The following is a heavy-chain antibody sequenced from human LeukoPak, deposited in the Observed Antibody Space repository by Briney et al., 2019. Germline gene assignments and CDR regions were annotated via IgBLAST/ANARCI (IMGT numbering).Heavy chain of an antibody. Sequence: SETLSLTCTVSGGSISSHYWSWIRQPPGKGLEWIGYIYYSGTTNYNPSLKSRVTISIDTSKNQFSLKLSSVTAADTAVYYCARDLGKYRHCSGGSCYPSGYYYYGMDVWGQGTTVTVSS. J-gene: IGHJ6*02. D-gene: IGHD2-15*01. CDR2: IYYSGTT. CDR3: ARDLGKYRHCSGGSCYPSGYYYYGMDV. V-gene: IGHV4-59*11. CDR1: GGSISSHY.